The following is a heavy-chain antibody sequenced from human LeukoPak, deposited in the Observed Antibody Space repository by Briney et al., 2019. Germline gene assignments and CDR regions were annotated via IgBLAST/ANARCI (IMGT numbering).Heavy chain of an antibody. CDR3: ARDSRFTMVRGGDGMDV. CDR2: ISSSGSTI. Sequence: GGSLRLSCAASGFTFSSYEMNWVRQAPGKGLEWVSYISSSGSTIYYADSVKGRFTISRDNAKNSLYLRMNSLRAEDTAVYYCARDSRFTMVRGGDGMDVWGQGTTVTVSS. D-gene: IGHD3-10*01. J-gene: IGHJ6*02. V-gene: IGHV3-48*03. CDR1: GFTFSSYE.